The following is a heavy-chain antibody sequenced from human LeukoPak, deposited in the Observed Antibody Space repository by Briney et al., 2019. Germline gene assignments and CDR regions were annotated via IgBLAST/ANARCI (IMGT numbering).Heavy chain of an antibody. D-gene: IGHD3-10*01. CDR3: ARGGITMVRGRVGMDV. CDR2: INHSGST. J-gene: IGHJ6*02. CDR1: GGSFSEYH. V-gene: IGHV4-34*01. Sequence: PSETLSLTYAVYGGSFSEYHWTWIRQPPGKGLEWIGEINHSGSTNSYPSLKSRVTMSVDTSKNQFFLNLRSVTAADTAIYYCARGGITMVRGRVGMDVWGQGTTVTVSS.